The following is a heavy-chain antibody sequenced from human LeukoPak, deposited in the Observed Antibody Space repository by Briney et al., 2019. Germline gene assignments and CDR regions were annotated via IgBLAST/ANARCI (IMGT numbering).Heavy chain of an antibody. CDR3: ARLWLVQGFDY. V-gene: IGHV4-39*01. D-gene: IGHD6-19*01. CDR2: IYYSGST. Sequence: SETLSLTCTVSGGSISSSSYYWCWIRQPPGKGLEWIGSIYYSGSTYYNPSLKSRVTISVDTSKNQFSLKLSSVTAADTAVYYCARLWLVQGFDYWGQGTLVTVSS. J-gene: IGHJ4*02. CDR1: GGSISSSSYY.